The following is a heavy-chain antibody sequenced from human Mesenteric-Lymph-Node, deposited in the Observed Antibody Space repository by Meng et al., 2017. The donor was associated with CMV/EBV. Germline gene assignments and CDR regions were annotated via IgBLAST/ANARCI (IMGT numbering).Heavy chain of an antibody. CDR1: GFTFSNSD. J-gene: IGHJ4*02. CDR3: ARDGGYYDFWSGYRHPFDY. V-gene: IGHV3-19*01. CDR2: VSWNGSRT. D-gene: IGHD3-3*01. Sequence: GESLKISCAASGFTFSNSDMNWVRQAPGKGLEWVSGVSWNGSRTHYADSVKGRFIISRDNSRNFLYQQMNSLRPEDMAVYYCARDGGYYDFWSGYRHPFDYWGQGTLVTVSS.